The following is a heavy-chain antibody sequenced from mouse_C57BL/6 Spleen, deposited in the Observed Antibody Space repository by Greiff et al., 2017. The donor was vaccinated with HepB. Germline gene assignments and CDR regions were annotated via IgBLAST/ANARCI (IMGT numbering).Heavy chain of an antibody. V-gene: IGHV14-1*01. CDR3: TFSITTVVAKDY. CDR2: IDPEDGDT. D-gene: IGHD1-1*01. CDR1: GFNIKDYY. Sequence: EVQLQQSGAELVRPGASVKLSCTASGFNIKDYYMHWVKQRPEQGLEWIGRIDPEDGDTEYAPKFQGKATMTADTSSNTAYLQLSSLTSEDTAVYYCTFSITTVVAKDYWGQGTTLTVSS. J-gene: IGHJ2*01.